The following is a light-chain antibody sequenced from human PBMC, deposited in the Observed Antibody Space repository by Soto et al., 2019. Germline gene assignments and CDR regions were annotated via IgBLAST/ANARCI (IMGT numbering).Light chain of an antibody. CDR1: SSDVGGYEY. CDR3: SSYAGNNIFV. Sequence: QSALTQPPSASGSPGQSVTISCTGSSSDVGGYEYVSWYQQHPGKAPKLIIYEVIKRPSGVPDRFSGSKSGNTASLTVSGLQAEDEADYYCSSYAGNNIFVFGTGTKLTVL. V-gene: IGLV2-8*01. J-gene: IGLJ1*01. CDR2: EVI.